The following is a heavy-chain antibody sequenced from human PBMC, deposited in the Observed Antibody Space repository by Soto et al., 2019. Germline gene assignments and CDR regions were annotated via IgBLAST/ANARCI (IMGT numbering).Heavy chain of an antibody. CDR1: GFTFSSYS. CDR2: ISSSSSTI. J-gene: IGHJ6*02. V-gene: IGHV3-48*01. D-gene: IGHD3-10*01. CDR3: AKDRGSGSYAANYYYYGMDV. Sequence: PVGSLRLSCAASGFTFSSYSMNWVRQAPGKGLEWVSYISSSSSTIYYADSVKGRFTISRDNAKNSLYLQMNSLRAEDTALYYCAKDRGSGSYAANYYYYGMDVWGQGTTVTVSS.